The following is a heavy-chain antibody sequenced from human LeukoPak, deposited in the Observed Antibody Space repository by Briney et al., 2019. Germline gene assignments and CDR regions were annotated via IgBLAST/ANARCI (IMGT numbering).Heavy chain of an antibody. J-gene: IGHJ4*02. D-gene: IGHD6-13*01. Sequence: GESLRLSCSASGFIISDYAMHWVRQAPGKGLEYVSCISANGGNTYYADTVKGRFTISRDTSKNTLYLQMSSLRAEDTAIYYCVKDLYKGDSASWYFFHYWGQGTLVTVSS. CDR3: VKDLYKGDSASWYFFHY. CDR1: GFIISDYA. CDR2: ISANGGNT. V-gene: IGHV3-64D*06.